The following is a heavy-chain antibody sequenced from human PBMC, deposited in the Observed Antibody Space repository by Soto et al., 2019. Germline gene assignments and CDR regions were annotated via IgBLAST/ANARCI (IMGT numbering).Heavy chain of an antibody. D-gene: IGHD4-4*01. CDR2: ILGSDGST. J-gene: IGHJ1*01. CDR1: GFTFSGYS. CDR3: TKHPSVDYILYFQH. Sequence: EVHLLESGGALVQPGGSLSLSCAASGFTFSGYSMSWVRQSARKGMEWVASILGSDGSTFYADSVKGRFTISRDDSKNTLFLEMKSLRPEDTAVYFCTKHPSVDYILYFQHWGQGTLVAVSS. V-gene: IGHV3-23*01.